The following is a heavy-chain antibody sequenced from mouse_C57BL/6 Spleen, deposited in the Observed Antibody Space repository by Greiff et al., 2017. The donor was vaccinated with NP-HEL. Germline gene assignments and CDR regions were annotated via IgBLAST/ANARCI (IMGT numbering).Heavy chain of an antibody. CDR3: ARWEDYGAMDY. Sequence: QVQLKQSGAELVRPGTSVKVSCKASGYAFTNYLIEWVKQRPGQGLEWIGVINPGSGGTNYNEKFKGKATLTADKSSSTAYMQLSSLTSEDSAVYFCARWEDYGAMDYWGQGTSVTVSS. CDR1: GYAFTNYL. D-gene: IGHD2-4*01. J-gene: IGHJ4*01. CDR2: INPGSGGT. V-gene: IGHV1-54*01.